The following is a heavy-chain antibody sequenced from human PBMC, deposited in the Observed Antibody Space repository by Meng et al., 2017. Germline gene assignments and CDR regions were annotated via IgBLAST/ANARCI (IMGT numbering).Heavy chain of an antibody. D-gene: IGHD5-12*01. CDR3: AKTRGYSGDGRGFYGMDV. J-gene: IGHJ6*02. CDR2: ISGSGGST. Sequence: GESLKISCAASGFTFSSYAMSWVRQAPGKGLEWVSAISGSGGSTYYADSVKGRFTISRDNSKNTLYLQMNSLRAEDTAVYYCAKTRGYSGDGRGFYGMDVWGQGTTVTVSS. V-gene: IGHV3-23*01. CDR1: GFTFSSYA.